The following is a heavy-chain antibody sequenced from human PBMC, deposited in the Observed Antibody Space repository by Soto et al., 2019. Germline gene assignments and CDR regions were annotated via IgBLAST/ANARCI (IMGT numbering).Heavy chain of an antibody. CDR2: INGRSNYK. D-gene: IGHD1-26*01. CDR1: GFTLTTYT. Sequence: EVHLVESGGVLVAPGGSLRLSCVASGFTLTTYTMNWVRQAPGTGLEWVSSINGRSNYKYYSDSVKGRFTISRDNAQNSLFLQMTRLGPEDTAVYYCVREDGVVGASSAVDSWGQGTLVTVSS. CDR3: VREDGVVGASSAVDS. V-gene: IGHV3-21*01. J-gene: IGHJ4*02.